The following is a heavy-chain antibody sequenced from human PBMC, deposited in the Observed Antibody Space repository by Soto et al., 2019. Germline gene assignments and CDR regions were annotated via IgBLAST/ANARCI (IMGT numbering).Heavy chain of an antibody. CDR2: ISSSSSYT. CDR1: GFTFSDYY. D-gene: IGHD6-19*01. CDR3: ARVKEYSSGWYYFDY. Sequence: GGSLRLSCAASGFTFSDYYMSWIRQAPGKGLEWVSYISSSSSYTNYADSVKGRFTISRDNAKNSLYLQTNSLRAEDTAVYYCARVKEYSSGWYYFDYWGQGTLVTVSS. J-gene: IGHJ4*02. V-gene: IGHV3-11*06.